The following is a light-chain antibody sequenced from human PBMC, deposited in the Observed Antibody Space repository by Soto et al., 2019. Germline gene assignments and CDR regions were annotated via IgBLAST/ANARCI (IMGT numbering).Light chain of an antibody. CDR1: QSISSY. V-gene: IGKV1-39*01. CDR2: AAS. J-gene: IGKJ1*01. Sequence: DIQMTQYPSSLSASVGDRVTITCRASQSISSYLNWYQQKPGKAPKLLIYAASTLQSGVPSRFRGSGTGTDFTRTISRLQPEDFATYYGQQSYSTPWSFGQGTKLEIK. CDR3: QQSYSTPWS.